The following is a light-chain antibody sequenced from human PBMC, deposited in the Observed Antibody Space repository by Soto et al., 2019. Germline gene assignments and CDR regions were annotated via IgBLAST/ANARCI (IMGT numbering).Light chain of an antibody. J-gene: IGKJ2*03. CDR3: QQYGNSPRYS. V-gene: IGKV3-20*01. CDR2: ATS. Sequence: EIVLTQSPGTLSLSPGERVTLSCRASQSVSSNYLAWYQQKPGQAPRPLIYATSSRATGIPDRFSGSGSGTDFTLTINRLEPEDFAVYYCQQYGNSPRYSFGHGTRLEIK. CDR1: QSVSSNY.